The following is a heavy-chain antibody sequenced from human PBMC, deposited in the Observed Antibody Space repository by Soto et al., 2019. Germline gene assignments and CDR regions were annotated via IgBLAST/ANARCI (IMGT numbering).Heavy chain of an antibody. Sequence: SVKVSCKASGGTFSGSVITWERQALGQGLEWMVGIIPVFGTTKYAQKFQGRVTITADESTRTAYMELSSLRSEDTAVYYCAKETSPYGGLADYWGQGTLVTVSS. CDR1: GGTFSGSV. J-gene: IGHJ4*02. V-gene: IGHV1-69*13. D-gene: IGHD4-17*01. CDR2: IIPVFGTT. CDR3: AKETSPYGGLADY.